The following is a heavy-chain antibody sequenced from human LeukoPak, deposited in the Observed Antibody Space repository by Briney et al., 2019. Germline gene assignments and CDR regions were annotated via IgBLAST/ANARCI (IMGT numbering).Heavy chain of an antibody. CDR1: GFTVSSNY. Sequence: GGSLRLSCAASGFTVSSNYMSWVRQAPGKGLEWVSVIYSGGSTYYADSVKGRFTIPRDNSKNTLYLQMNSLRAEDTAVYYCARAEGSSTWFEHWGQGTLVTVSS. D-gene: IGHD2-2*01. CDR2: IYSGGST. V-gene: IGHV3-53*01. CDR3: ARAEGSSTWFEH. J-gene: IGHJ1*01.